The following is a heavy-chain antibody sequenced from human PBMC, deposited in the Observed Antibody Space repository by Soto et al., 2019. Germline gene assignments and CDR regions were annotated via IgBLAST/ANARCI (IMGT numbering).Heavy chain of an antibody. D-gene: IGHD2-2*01. CDR2: ISGSGGSA. V-gene: IGHV3-23*01. CDR1: GFTFSSYA. J-gene: IGHJ4*02. CDR3: VKGRCRTTTCYTVFLDF. Sequence: GGSLRLSCAASGFTFSSYAMSWVRQAPGKGLEWVSAISGSGGSADYVDSVKGRFTISRDNSKNTLYLQLSSLTTADTAVYHCVKGRCRTTTCYTVFLDFWGRGTLVTVSS.